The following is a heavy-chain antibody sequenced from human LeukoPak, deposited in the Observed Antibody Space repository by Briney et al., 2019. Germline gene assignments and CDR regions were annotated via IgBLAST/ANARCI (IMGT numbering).Heavy chain of an antibody. J-gene: IGHJ6*02. D-gene: IGHD6-19*01. CDR2: MFYSASA. Sequence: SETLSLTCTVAGGSIGSSDYYWGWLRQPPGKGLAGIGSMFYSASAYYNPSLNSRVTISVDTSNNQFSLKLNSLTAADTAIYYCARGFSGKQWPTKKSSDGMDVWGQGTTVTVSS. V-gene: IGHV4-39*07. CDR3: ARGFSGKQWPTKKSSDGMDV. CDR1: GGSIGSSDYY.